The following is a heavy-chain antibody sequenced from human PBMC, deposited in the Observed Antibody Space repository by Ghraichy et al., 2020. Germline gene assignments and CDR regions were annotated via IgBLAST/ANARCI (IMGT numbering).Heavy chain of an antibody. V-gene: IGHV4-59*01. CDR3: ASYIAVAGTFDY. CDR1: GGSISSYY. Sequence: GSLRLSCTVSGGSISSYYWSWIRQPPGKGLEWIGYIYYSGSTNYNPSLKSRVTISVDTSKNQFSLKLSSVTAADTAVYYCASYIAVAGTFDYWGQGTLVTVSS. J-gene: IGHJ4*02. D-gene: IGHD6-19*01. CDR2: IYYSGST.